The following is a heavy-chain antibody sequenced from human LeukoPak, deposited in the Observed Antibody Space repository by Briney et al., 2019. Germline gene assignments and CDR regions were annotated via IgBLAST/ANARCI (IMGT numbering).Heavy chain of an antibody. CDR3: ARVLMVRGVMFDP. Sequence: GGSLRLSCVASGFTFSSYSMNWVRQAPGKGLEWVSSISSSGSYIYYADSVKGRFTISRDNAKNSLYLQMNSLRAEDTAVYYCARVLMVRGVMFDPWGQGTLVTVSS. D-gene: IGHD3-10*01. J-gene: IGHJ5*02. CDR2: ISSSGSYI. CDR1: GFTFSSYS. V-gene: IGHV3-21*01.